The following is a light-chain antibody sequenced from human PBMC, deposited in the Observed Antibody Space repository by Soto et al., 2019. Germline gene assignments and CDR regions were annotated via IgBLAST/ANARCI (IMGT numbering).Light chain of an antibody. Sequence: QSALTQPASVSGSPGQSITISCTGTSSDVGGYNYVSWYQQHPGKAPKLMIYEVSNRPSGDSDRFSGSKSGNTASLTISGLQAEDEDDYYCSSYTSSSTPYVFGSGTKLTVL. CDR2: EVS. CDR1: SSDVGGYNY. J-gene: IGLJ1*01. CDR3: SSYTSSSTPYV. V-gene: IGLV2-14*03.